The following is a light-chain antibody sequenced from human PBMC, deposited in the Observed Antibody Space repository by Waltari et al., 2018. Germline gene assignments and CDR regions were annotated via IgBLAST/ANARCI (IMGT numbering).Light chain of an antibody. CDR2: RDN. Sequence: QSVLTQPPSASGTPGQRVTIPCSGSNSNLGSNYIYWYQQFPGTAPKLLICRDNQRPSGVPDRFSGSKSGTSASLVISGLRSEDDADYYCATWDNSLSGRVFGGGTRVTVL. V-gene: IGLV1-47*01. CDR1: NSNLGSNY. CDR3: ATWDNSLSGRV. J-gene: IGLJ3*02.